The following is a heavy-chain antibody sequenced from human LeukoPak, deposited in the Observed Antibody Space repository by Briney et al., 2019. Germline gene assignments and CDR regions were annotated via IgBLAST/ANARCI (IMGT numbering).Heavy chain of an antibody. CDR2: INPNSGGA. CDR3: ARDYMDSYASGGYVAFDY. D-gene: IGHD3-22*01. Sequence: GASVKVSCKASGYTFTGYYMHWVRQAPGQGLEWMGWINPNSGGANYAQKFQGRVTMTRDTSISTAYMELSRLRSADTAVYYCARDYMDSYASGGYVAFDYWGQGTLVSVSS. J-gene: IGHJ4*02. V-gene: IGHV1-2*02. CDR1: GYTFTGYY.